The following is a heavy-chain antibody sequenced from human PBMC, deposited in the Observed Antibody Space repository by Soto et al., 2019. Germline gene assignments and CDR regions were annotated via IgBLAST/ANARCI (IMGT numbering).Heavy chain of an antibody. CDR3: AREVGFVDYGDYYHYGMDV. V-gene: IGHV1-69*13. J-gene: IGHJ6*01. CDR2: IIPIFGTA. Sequence: SVKDCFKAYGWPFSSHAISLVRQAPGQGLAWMGGIIPIFGTANYAQKFQGRVTISADESTSTAYMELSSLRSEDTAVYDCAREVGFVDYGDYYHYGMDVWGQGTMVTVSS. D-gene: IGHD4-17*01. CDR1: GWPFSSHA.